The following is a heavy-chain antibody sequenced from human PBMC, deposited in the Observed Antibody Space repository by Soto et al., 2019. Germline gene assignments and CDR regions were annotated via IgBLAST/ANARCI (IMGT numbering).Heavy chain of an antibody. CDR3: AREPKSITIFGVVFDAFDI. CDR2: IIPIFGTA. D-gene: IGHD3-3*01. V-gene: IGHV1-69*13. Sequence: SLKVSCKASGGTFSSYAIIWVRQAPGQGLEWMGGIIPIFGTANYAQKFQGRVTITADESTSTAYMELSSLRSEDTAVYYCAREPKSITIFGVVFDAFDIWGQGTMVTVS. J-gene: IGHJ3*02. CDR1: GGTFSSYA.